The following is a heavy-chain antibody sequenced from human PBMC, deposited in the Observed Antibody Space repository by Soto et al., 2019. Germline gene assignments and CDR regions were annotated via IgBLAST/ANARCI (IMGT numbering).Heavy chain of an antibody. CDR1: GFTFSDHY. CDR3: ATSKYYDILTGPPGLSDYHYVMDV. Sequence: GGSLRLSCAASGFTFSDHYMDWVRQAPGKGLEWVGRTRNKANSYTTEYAASVKGRFTISRDDSKNSLYLQMNSLKTEDTAVYYCATSKYYDILTGPPGLSDYHYVMDVCGQGTTVTVSS. D-gene: IGHD3-9*01. CDR2: TRNKANSYTT. V-gene: IGHV3-72*01. J-gene: IGHJ6*02.